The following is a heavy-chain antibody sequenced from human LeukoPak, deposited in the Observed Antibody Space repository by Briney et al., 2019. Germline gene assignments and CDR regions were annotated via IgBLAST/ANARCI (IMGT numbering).Heavy chain of an antibody. CDR1: GFTFSSYG. J-gene: IGHJ6*02. D-gene: IGHD4-17*01. Sequence: GGSLRLSCAASGFTFSSYGMHWVRQAPGKGLEWVAVISYDGSNKYYADSMKGRFTISRDNSKNTLYLQMNSLRAEDTAVYYCAKGFDDYGDFDGMDVWGQGTTVTVSS. V-gene: IGHV3-30*18. CDR3: AKGFDDYGDFDGMDV. CDR2: ISYDGSNK.